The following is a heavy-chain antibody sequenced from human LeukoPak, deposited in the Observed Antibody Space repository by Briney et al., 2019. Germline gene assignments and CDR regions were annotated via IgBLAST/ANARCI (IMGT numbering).Heavy chain of an antibody. CDR1: GYTFTGYY. CDR3: AREAYYYGSGSHYYYYGMDV. J-gene: IGHJ6*02. V-gene: IGHV1-2*02. Sequence: ASVKVSCTASGYTFTGYYMHWVRQAPGQGLEWMGWINPNSGGTNYAQKFQGRVTMTRDTSISTAYMELSRLRSDDTAVYYCAREAYYYGSGSHYYYYGMDVWGQGTTVTVSS. CDR2: INPNSGGT. D-gene: IGHD3-10*01.